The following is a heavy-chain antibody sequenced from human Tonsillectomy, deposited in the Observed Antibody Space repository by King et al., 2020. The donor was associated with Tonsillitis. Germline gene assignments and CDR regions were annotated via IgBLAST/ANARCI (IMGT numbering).Heavy chain of an antibody. CDR3: AKVLCYYDSIGYFDY. J-gene: IGHJ4*02. D-gene: IGHD3-22*01. Sequence: VQLVESGGGVVQPGRSLRLSCAASGFTFSSYGMHWVRQAPGKGLEWVTVISYDGSDKYYADSVKGRFTLSRDNSKNTLHLQMNSLRAEDTAVYYCAKVLCYYDSIGYFDYWGRGTLDTVSS. CDR1: GFTFSSYG. V-gene: IGHV3-30*18. CDR2: ISYDGSDK.